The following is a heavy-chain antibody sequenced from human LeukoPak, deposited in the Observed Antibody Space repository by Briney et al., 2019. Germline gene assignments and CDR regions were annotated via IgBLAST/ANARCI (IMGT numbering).Heavy chain of an antibody. J-gene: IGHJ2*01. Sequence: PGRSLRLSCAASGFTFDDYAMHGVPQAPAKGLEWVSGIRWNSGSIGYADSVKGRFTISRDNAKNSLYLQMNSLRAEDTALYYCAKNKGCSGWYQTWYFDLWGRGTLVTVSS. CDR2: IRWNSGSI. V-gene: IGHV3-9*01. CDR1: GFTFDDYA. D-gene: IGHD6-19*01. CDR3: AKNKGCSGWYQTWYFDL.